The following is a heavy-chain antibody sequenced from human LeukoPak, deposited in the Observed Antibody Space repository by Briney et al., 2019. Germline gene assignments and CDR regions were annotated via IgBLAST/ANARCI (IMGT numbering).Heavy chain of an antibody. D-gene: IGHD3-22*01. V-gene: IGHV4-34*01. J-gene: IGHJ4*02. CDR1: GGSLSDNF. CDR2: INDSGGT. Sequence: SETLSLTCAVYGGSLSDNFWNWIRQPPGKGLEWIGEINDSGGTNYNPSLKSRITISVDTSRNQFSLKLSSVTAADTAFYYCARRYLHYYDSSGYVDYWGQGTLVTVSS. CDR3: ARRYLHYYDSSGYVDY.